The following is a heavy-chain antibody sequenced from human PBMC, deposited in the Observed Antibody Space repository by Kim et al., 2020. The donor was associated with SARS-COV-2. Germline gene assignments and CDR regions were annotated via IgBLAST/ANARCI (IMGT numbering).Heavy chain of an antibody. J-gene: IGHJ5*02. CDR1: GGSISSSSYY. D-gene: IGHD5-18*01. V-gene: IGHV4-39*01. CDR2: IYYSGST. Sequence: SETLSLTCTVSGGSISSSSYYWGWIRQPPGKGLEWIGSIYYSGSTYYNPSLKSRVTISVDTSKNQFSLKLSSVTAADTAVYYCARRGYSYVFRLTDRANWFDPWGQGTLVTVSS. CDR3: ARRGYSYVFRLTDRANWFDP.